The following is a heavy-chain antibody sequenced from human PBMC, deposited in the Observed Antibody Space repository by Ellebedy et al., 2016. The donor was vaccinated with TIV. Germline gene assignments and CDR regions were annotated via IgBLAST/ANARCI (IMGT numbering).Heavy chain of an antibody. CDR3: ARGVDTALVEHFQH. D-gene: IGHD5-18*01. CDR2: ISSTSSTI. J-gene: IGHJ1*01. Sequence: LSLTCAASGFTFSTYTMNWVRQAPGKGLEWVSYISSTSSTIYYADSVRGRFAISRDNAKNSLYLQMNSLRAEDTALYYCARGVDTALVEHFQHWGQGTLVTVSS. V-gene: IGHV3-48*04. CDR1: GFTFSTYT.